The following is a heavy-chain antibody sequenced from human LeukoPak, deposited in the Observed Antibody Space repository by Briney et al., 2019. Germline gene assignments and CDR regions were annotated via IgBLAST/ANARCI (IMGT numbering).Heavy chain of an antibody. J-gene: IGHJ6*02. Sequence: VKVSCKATGGTSNSYTINWLRQAPGQGLEWMGSIIPVLGRTKYAQKFQGRVTTNADKSATTVFMEVSGLRSEDTAVYYCARDGAGTTPVSEYYYYYSGMDVWGQGTTVTVSS. D-gene: IGHD1/OR15-1a*01. CDR2: IIPVLGRT. V-gene: IGHV1-69*08. CDR3: ARDGAGTTPVSEYYYYYSGMDV. CDR1: GGTSNSYT.